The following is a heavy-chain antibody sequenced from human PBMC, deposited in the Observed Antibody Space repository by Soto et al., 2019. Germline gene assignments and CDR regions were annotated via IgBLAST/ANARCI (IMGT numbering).Heavy chain of an antibody. V-gene: IGHV3-74*01. CDR1: GFTFSSYW. D-gene: IGHD6-13*01. Sequence: GGSLRLSCAASGFTFSSYWMHWVRQAPGKGLVWVSRINSDGSSTSYADSVKGRFTISRDNAKNTLYLQMNSLIAEDTAVYYCARGIAAAGKHDNFDYWGQGTLVTVSS. CDR3: ARGIAAAGKHDNFDY. CDR2: INSDGSST. J-gene: IGHJ4*02.